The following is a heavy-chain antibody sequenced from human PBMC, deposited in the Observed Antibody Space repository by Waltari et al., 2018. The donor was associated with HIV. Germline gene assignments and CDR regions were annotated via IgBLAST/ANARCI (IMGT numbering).Heavy chain of an antibody. J-gene: IGHJ6*02. Sequence: EVQLLESGGGLVQPGGSLRLSCAASGFTFSSYAMSWVRQAPGKGLGWGSASRGSGGSTYVADSVKGRFTISRDNSKNTLYLQMNSLRAEDTAVYYCAKGCGSGYYYYGMDVWGQGTTVTVSS. V-gene: IGHV3-23*01. CDR3: AKGCGSGYYYYGMDV. D-gene: IGHD2-21*01. CDR2: SRGSGGST. CDR1: GFTFSSYA.